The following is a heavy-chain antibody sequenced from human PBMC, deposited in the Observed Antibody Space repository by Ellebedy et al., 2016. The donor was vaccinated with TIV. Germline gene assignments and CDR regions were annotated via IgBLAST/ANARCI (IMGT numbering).Heavy chain of an antibody. D-gene: IGHD4-23*01. V-gene: IGHV3-23*01. CDR1: GFTFSSYA. J-gene: IGHJ3*01. CDR3: ARDPVGVGPAFDV. Sequence: GESLKISCVASGFTFSSYAMSWVRQAPGQGLEWVSAISGSGTTYYADSVKGRFTISRDNSKDTLFLQMNSLRAEDTAIYFCARDPVGVGPAFDVWGQGTMVTVSS. CDR2: ISGSGTT.